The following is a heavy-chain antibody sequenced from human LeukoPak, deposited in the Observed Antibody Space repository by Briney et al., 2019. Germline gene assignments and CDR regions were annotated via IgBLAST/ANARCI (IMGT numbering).Heavy chain of an antibody. D-gene: IGHD6-13*01. J-gene: IGHJ5*02. V-gene: IGHV4-59*08. Sequence: SETLPLTCTVSGASIRNYYWSWIRQSPGKGLEWIGYIYYSGSTNYNPSLESRVAMSVDTSKNQLSLRLSSVTAADTAIYYCARRYSSSWYVGFFDPWGQGTLVTVSS. CDR1: GASIRNYY. CDR3: ARRYSSSWYVGFFDP. CDR2: IYYSGST.